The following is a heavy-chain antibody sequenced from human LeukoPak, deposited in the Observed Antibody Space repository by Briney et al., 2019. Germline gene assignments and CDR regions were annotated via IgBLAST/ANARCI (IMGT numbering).Heavy chain of an antibody. CDR3: ARNAGYSDLNY. D-gene: IGHD3-22*01. J-gene: IGHJ4*02. V-gene: IGHV4-34*01. CDR2: INHSGNT. CDR1: GGSFSGYY. Sequence: PSETLSLTCAVYGGSFSGYYWSWIRQPPGKGLEWIGEINHSGNTNYNPSLKSRVTVSLDKSKNQFSLRLNSVTAADTAIYYCARNAGYSDLNYWGQGVLVTVSS.